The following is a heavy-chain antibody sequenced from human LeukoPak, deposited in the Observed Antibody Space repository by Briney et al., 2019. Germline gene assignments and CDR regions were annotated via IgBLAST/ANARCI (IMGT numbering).Heavy chain of an antibody. Sequence: ASETLSLTCAVYGGSFSGYYWSWIRQPPGKGLEWIGEINHSGSTNYNPSLKSRVTISVDTSKNQFSLKLSSVTAADTAVYYCARGDLRVLRYFDWLRRNMPFDYWGQGTLVTVSS. CDR3: ARGDLRVLRYFDWLRRNMPFDY. CDR1: GGSFSGYY. CDR2: INHSGST. V-gene: IGHV4-34*01. J-gene: IGHJ4*02. D-gene: IGHD3-9*01.